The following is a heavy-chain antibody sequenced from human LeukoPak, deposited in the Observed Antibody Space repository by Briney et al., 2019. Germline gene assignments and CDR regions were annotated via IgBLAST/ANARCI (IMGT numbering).Heavy chain of an antibody. J-gene: IGHJ4*02. CDR3: ARVWYSSSLVGY. Sequence: GGSLRLSCAASGFTFSDYYMSWIRQAPGEGLEWYSYISSRGSTIYYADSVKGRFTMPRDNAKNSLYLQMNSLRAEDTAVYYCARVWYSSSLVGYWGQGTLVTVSS. CDR1: GFTFSDYY. CDR2: ISSRGSTI. V-gene: IGHV3-11*04. D-gene: IGHD6-13*01.